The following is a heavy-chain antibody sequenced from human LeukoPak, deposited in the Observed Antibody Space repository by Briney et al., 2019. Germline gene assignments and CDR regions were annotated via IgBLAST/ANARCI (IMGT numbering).Heavy chain of an antibody. Sequence: ASVTVSCKASGYTFTGYYMHWVRQAPGQGLEGMGWINPNIVGTNYAQKFQGRVTMIRETSISTAYMELSRLRSDDTAVYYCARACSSTSCSIDYWGQGTLVAVSS. CDR3: ARACSSTSCSIDY. CDR1: GYTFTGYY. V-gene: IGHV1-2*02. J-gene: IGHJ4*02. CDR2: INPNIVGT. D-gene: IGHD2-2*01.